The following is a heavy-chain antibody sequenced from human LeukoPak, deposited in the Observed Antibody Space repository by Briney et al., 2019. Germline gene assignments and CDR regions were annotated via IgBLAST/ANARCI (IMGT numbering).Heavy chain of an antibody. J-gene: IGHJ3*02. D-gene: IGHD3-10*01. CDR1: GFSFENYN. CDR3: ARDRSRSSSVDDAFDI. V-gene: IGHV3-21*01. CDR2: INVITGYI. Sequence: GGSLRLSCAASGFSFENYNMNWVRQAPGKGLEWVAYINVITGYIYYADSLKGRFTISRDNAKKSPFLEMNSLRVEDTAVYYCARDRSRSSSVDDAFDIWGQGIMVTVSS.